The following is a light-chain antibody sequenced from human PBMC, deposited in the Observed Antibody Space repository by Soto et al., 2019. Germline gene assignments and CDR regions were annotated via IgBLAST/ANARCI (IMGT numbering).Light chain of an antibody. CDR2: HVS. CDR3: CSHAGSYICV. Sequence: QSALTQSRSVSGSPGQSVTISCTGTSSDVGAYDLVSWYQQHPGKAPKFMIYHVSNRPSGVPDRFSGSKSGNTASLTISGLQAEDEADYYCCSHAGSYICVIGGGTKLTVL. J-gene: IGLJ3*02. CDR1: SSDVGAYDL. V-gene: IGLV2-11*01.